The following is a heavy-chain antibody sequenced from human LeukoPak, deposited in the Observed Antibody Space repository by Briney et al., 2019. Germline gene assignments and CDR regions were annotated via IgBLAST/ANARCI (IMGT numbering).Heavy chain of an antibody. CDR2: ISNSGSSTI. D-gene: IGHD6-6*01. Sequence: GGSLRLSCAASGFTFSSYAMHWVRQAPGKGLEWVSYISNSGSSTIYYADSVKGRFTISRDNARNSLYLQMNSLRAEDTAVYYCARLYSTSCLDFWGQGTLVTVSS. CDR3: ARLYSTSCLDF. V-gene: IGHV3-48*04. J-gene: IGHJ4*02. CDR1: GFTFSSYA.